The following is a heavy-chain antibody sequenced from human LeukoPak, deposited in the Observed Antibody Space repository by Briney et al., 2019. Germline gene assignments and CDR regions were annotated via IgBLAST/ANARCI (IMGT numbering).Heavy chain of an antibody. V-gene: IGHV3-23*01. D-gene: IGHD3-10*01. Sequence: PGGSLRLSCAASGFTFSSYAMSWVRQAPGKGLEWVSAISGSGGSTYYADSVKGRFTISRDNSKNTLYLQMNSLRAGDTAVYYCAKVPGQPDYYFDYWGQGTLVTVSS. CDR1: GFTFSSYA. CDR3: AKVPGQPDYYFDY. J-gene: IGHJ4*02. CDR2: ISGSGGST.